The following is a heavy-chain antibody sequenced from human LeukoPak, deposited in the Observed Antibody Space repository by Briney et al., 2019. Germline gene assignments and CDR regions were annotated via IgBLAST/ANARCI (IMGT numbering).Heavy chain of an antibody. V-gene: IGHV1-2*02. D-gene: IGHD6-19*01. CDR2: INCNSGGT. J-gene: IGHJ4*02. Sequence: ASVKVSCKASGYTFTNYYMHWVRQAPGRGLEWMGWINCNSGGTNYAQKFQARVTMTKDTSISTAYLELSRLTSDDTAIYYCAREYSSGQNWGQGTLVTVSS. CDR3: AREYSSGQN. CDR1: GYTFTNYY.